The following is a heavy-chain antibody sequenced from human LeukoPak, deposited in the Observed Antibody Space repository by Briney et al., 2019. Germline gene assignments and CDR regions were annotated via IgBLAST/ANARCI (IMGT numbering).Heavy chain of an antibody. V-gene: IGHV4-39*01. Sequence: SETLSLTCTLSGGSITTRGYFWGWFRQPPGRGLEWIGNILHTRITSLNPSLKSRVTISVDTSKNQFSLRLASVTAADTAVFYCARQDSPDLQIVDYWSQGTLVTVSS. CDR2: ILHTRIT. CDR1: GGSITTRGYF. J-gene: IGHJ4*02. CDR3: ARQDSPDLQIVDY.